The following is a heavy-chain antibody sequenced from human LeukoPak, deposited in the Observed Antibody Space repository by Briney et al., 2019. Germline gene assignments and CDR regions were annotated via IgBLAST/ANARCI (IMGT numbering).Heavy chain of an antibody. D-gene: IGHD5-18*01. CDR2: TNPNSGKT. CDR3: ARARRGYSLYYYYMDV. J-gene: IGHJ6*03. Sequence: ASVKVSCKASGYTFTSYDINWVRQATGQGLEWMGGTNPNSGKTSYAQKFQGRVTITRNTSISTAYMELSSLRSEDTAVYYCARARRGYSLYYYYMDVWGKGTTVTVSS. V-gene: IGHV1-8*03. CDR1: GYTFTSYD.